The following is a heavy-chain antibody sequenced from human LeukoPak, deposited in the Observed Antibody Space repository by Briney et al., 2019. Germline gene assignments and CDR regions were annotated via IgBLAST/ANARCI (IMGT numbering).Heavy chain of an antibody. D-gene: IGHD2-15*01. CDR1: GGSISSSSYY. CDR2: IYYSGST. CDR3: ARARRIYYYYYMDV. J-gene: IGHJ6*03. V-gene: IGHV4-39*01. Sequence: PSETLSLTCTVSGGSISSSSYYWGWIRQPSGKGLEWIGSIYYSGSTYYNPSLKSRVTISVDTSKNQFSLKLSSVTAADTAVYYCARARRIYYYYYMDVWGKGTTVTVSS.